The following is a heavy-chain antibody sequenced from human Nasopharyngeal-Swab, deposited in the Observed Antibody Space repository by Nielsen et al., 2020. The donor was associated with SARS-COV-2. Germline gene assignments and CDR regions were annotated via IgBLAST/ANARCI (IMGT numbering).Heavy chain of an antibody. Sequence: VRQAPGKGLEWVSSISSSSSYIYYADSVKGRFTISRDNAKNSLYLQMNSLRVEDTAIYYCAKHRDCSSTGCWGGYFYYAMDVWGQGTTVTVSS. D-gene: IGHD2-2*01. V-gene: IGHV3-21*04. CDR3: AKHRDCSSTGCWGGYFYYAMDV. J-gene: IGHJ6*02. CDR2: ISSSSSYI.